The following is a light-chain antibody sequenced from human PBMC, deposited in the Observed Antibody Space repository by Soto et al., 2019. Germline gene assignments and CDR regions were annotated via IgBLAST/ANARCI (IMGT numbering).Light chain of an antibody. J-gene: IGKJ1*01. Sequence: DIQMTQSPSTLSASVGDRVTITCRASQSVSPWLAWYQQKPGKAPQLLISMTSHLESGVPSPFSGSGSGTDFTLTISSLQPDDFAIYYCQQYSHFPRTFGQGTKVEIK. V-gene: IGKV1-5*03. CDR2: MTS. CDR1: QSVSPW. CDR3: QQYSHFPRT.